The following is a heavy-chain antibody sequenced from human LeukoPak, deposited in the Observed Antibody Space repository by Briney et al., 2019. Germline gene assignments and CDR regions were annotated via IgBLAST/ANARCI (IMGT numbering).Heavy chain of an antibody. CDR2: IYYSGST. V-gene: IGHV4-59*01. J-gene: IGHJ5*02. D-gene: IGHD2/OR15-2a*01. CDR1: GGSISSYY. CDR3: ARDTDRISSPGSWFDP. Sequence: SETLSLTCTVSGGSISSYYWSWIRQPPGKGLEWIGYIYYSGSTNYNPSLRSRVTISVDTSKTQFSLRLTSVTAADTAVYFCARDTDRISSPGSWFDPWGQGTLVTVSS.